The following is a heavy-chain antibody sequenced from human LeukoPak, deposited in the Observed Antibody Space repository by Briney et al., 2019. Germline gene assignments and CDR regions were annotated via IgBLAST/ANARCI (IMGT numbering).Heavy chain of an antibody. V-gene: IGHV3-53*01. CDR2: IYSAGST. CDR3: ASGGLGARKYYSDPFHY. Sequence: PGGSLRLSCAASGFTVSSNYMSWVRQAPGKGLEWVSLIYSAGSTYYADSVRGRFTISRDNSKNTVFLQMNTLRAEDTAVYYCASGGLGARKYYSDPFHYWGQGTLVTVSS. CDR1: GFTVSSNY. J-gene: IGHJ4*02. D-gene: IGHD3-10*01.